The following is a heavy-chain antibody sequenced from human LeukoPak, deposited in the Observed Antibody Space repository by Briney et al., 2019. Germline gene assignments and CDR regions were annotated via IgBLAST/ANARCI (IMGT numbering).Heavy chain of an antibody. CDR1: GFTFSSYA. J-gene: IGHJ4*02. CDR3: ARGCGGDCYQLWYLDS. V-gene: IGHV3-30-3*01. CDR2: ISYDGSNK. Sequence: PGGSLRLSCAASGFTFSSYAMHWVRQAPGKGLEWVAVISYDGSNKYYADSVKGRFTISRDNSKNTLYLQMNRLRADDTAVYYCARGCGGDCYQLWYLDSWGQGTLVTVSS. D-gene: IGHD2-21*02.